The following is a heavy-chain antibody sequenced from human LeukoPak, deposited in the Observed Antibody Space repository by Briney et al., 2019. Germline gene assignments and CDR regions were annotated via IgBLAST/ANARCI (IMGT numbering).Heavy chain of an antibody. Sequence: GASVKVSCKASGGTFSSYAIGWVRQAPGQGLEWMGGIIPIFGTANYAQKFQGRVTITADESTSTAYMELSSLRSEDTAVYYCARETGYSSSPWFDPWGQGTLVTVSS. D-gene: IGHD6-13*01. CDR2: IIPIFGTA. V-gene: IGHV1-69*13. CDR3: ARETGYSSSPWFDP. J-gene: IGHJ5*02. CDR1: GGTFSSYA.